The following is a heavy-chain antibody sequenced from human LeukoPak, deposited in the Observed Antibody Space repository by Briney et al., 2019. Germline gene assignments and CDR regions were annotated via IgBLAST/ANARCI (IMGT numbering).Heavy chain of an antibody. CDR1: GGSISSYY. CDR2: ISSSGIT. D-gene: IGHD3-22*01. V-gene: IGHV4-4*09. CDR3: ARRDSGGLIDY. Sequence: SEPLSLTCTVSGGSISSYYWSWIRQPPGKRLEWIGYISSSGITNYNPSLKSRVTISPDTSKNQFSLKLSSVTAADTAVYYCARRDSGGLIDYWGQGALVTVSS. J-gene: IGHJ4*02.